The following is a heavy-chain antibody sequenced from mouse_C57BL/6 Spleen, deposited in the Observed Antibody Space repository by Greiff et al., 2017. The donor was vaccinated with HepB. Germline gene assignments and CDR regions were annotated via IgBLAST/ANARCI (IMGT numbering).Heavy chain of an antibody. V-gene: IGHV1-18*01. J-gene: IGHJ2*01. D-gene: IGHD2-2*01. CDR3: ARKPLMVTTPMDY. Sequence: VQLQQSGPELVKPGASVKIPCKASGYTFTDYNMDWVKQSHGKSLEWIGDINPNNGGTIYNQKFKGKATLTVDKSSSTAYMELRSLTSEDTAVYYCARKPLMVTTPMDYWGQGTTLTVSS. CDR2: INPNNGGT. CDR1: GYTFTDYN.